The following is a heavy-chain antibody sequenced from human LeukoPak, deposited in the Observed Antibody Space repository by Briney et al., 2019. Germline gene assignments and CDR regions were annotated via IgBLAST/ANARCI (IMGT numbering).Heavy chain of an antibody. Sequence: PGGSLRLSCAASGFTFSSYSMNWVRQAPGKGLEWVSSISSSSSYVYYADSVKGRFTISRDNAKNSLYLQMNSLRAEDTAVYYCAREVGIAAAGPYYFDYWGQGTLVTVSS. CDR2: ISSSSSYV. J-gene: IGHJ4*02. V-gene: IGHV3-21*01. CDR3: AREVGIAAAGPYYFDY. CDR1: GFTFSSYS. D-gene: IGHD6-13*01.